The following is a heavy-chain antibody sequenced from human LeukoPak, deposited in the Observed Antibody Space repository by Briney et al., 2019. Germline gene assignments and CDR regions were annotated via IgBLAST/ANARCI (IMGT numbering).Heavy chain of an antibody. CDR3: AGGVWYFDY. Sequence: SETLSLTCTVSSGSISSYYWSWIRQPPGKGLEWIGYIYYSGSTNYNPSLKSRVTISVDTSKNQFSLKLSSVTAADTAVYYCAGGVWYFDYWGQGTLVTVSS. D-gene: IGHD3-16*01. CDR1: SGSISSYY. V-gene: IGHV4-59*01. J-gene: IGHJ4*02. CDR2: IYYSGST.